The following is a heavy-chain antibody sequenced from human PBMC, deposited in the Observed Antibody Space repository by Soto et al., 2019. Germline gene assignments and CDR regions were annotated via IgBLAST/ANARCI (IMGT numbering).Heavy chain of an antibody. J-gene: IGHJ6*02. D-gene: IGHD3-10*02. CDR1: GYTFTNYA. V-gene: IGHV1-3*01. Sequence: QVQLVQSGAEVKKPGASVKVSCKASGYTFTNYAIHWVRQAPGQRLEWMGWINVGNGNTKSSQKFQGRVTITMDTSASTAYMDLSSLRSEDTAVYYCAREAPYLGSGMYGDGMDVWGQGTTVNVSS. CDR2: INVGNGNT. CDR3: AREAPYLGSGMYGDGMDV.